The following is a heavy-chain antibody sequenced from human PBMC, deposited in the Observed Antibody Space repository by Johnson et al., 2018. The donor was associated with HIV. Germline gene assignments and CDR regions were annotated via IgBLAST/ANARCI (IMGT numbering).Heavy chain of an antibody. Sequence: QVQLVESGGGVVQPGRSLRVSCGAPGFTFSSHDMHWVRQAPGKGLEWVAVISYDGSNQYCADSVKGRFTISRDNSNKTVYLQMNSLGPEDTAVYYCAKPPSMGADAFDIWGQGTMVTVSS. D-gene: IGHD3-16*01. V-gene: IGHV3-30*18. CDR3: AKPPSMGADAFDI. CDR2: ISYDGSNQ. CDR1: GFTFSSHD. J-gene: IGHJ3*02.